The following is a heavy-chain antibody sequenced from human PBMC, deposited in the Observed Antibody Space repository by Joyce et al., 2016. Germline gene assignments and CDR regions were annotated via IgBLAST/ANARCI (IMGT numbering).Heavy chain of an antibody. D-gene: IGHD3-3*02. CDR2: IYSGGST. CDR1: GFTVSGNY. CDR3: ASQYQHRYYYYGMDV. J-gene: IGHJ6*02. Sequence: EVQLVESGGGLIQPGGSLRLSCAASGFTVSGNYMSWVRQAPGKGLEWGSVIYSGGSTYYADSVKGRFTISRDNSKNTLDLQMNSRRAEDTAVYYCASQYQHRYYYYGMDVWGQGTTVTVSS. V-gene: IGHV3-53*01.